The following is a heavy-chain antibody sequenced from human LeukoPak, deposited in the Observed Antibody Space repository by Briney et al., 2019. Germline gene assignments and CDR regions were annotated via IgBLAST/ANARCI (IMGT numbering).Heavy chain of an antibody. CDR3: ATRTGKTAAFDS. CDR1: GYTLTELS. CDR2: IDPEDGET. J-gene: IGHJ4*02. V-gene: IGHV1-24*01. Sequence: ASVKVSCKVSGYTLTELSMHWVRQAPGKGLEWMGGIDPEDGETNYAQKFQGRVTMTEDTSTNTAYMELSSLRAEDTAVYYCATRTGKTAAFDSWGQGTRVTVPS. D-gene: IGHD2-21*02.